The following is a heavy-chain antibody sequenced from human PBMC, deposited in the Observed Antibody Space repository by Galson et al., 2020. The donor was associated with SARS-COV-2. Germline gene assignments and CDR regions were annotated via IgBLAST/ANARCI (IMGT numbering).Heavy chain of an antibody. CDR1: GYTFTDSY. Sequence: ASVKVSCKPSGYTFTDSYIHWVRLAPGHGLQWMGWIDPSSGGANHALGFLGRFTMTRDTSTNTLYMELSSLRSDDTAVYYCVRDANYYGSGSYLFDSWGQGTLVTVSS. J-gene: IGHJ4*02. CDR3: VRDANYYGSGSYLFDS. CDR2: IDPSSGGA. D-gene: IGHD3-10*01. V-gene: IGHV1-2*02.